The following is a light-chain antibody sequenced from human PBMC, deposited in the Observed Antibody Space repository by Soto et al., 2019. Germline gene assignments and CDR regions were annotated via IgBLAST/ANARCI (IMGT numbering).Light chain of an antibody. CDR3: QHYNNWPPWT. Sequence: EVVMTQSPATLSVSPGERAILSCRASQSVRTNLAWYQQKPGQAPRLLIYGAPTRATGIPARFSGSGSGTEFTLTISSLQSEDFAIYYCQHYNNWPPWTFGQGTKVEIK. V-gene: IGKV3-15*01. CDR1: QSVRTN. J-gene: IGKJ1*01. CDR2: GAP.